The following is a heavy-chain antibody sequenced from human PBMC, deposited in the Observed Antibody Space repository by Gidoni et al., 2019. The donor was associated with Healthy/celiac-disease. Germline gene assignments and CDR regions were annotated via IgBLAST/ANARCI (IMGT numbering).Heavy chain of an antibody. D-gene: IGHD2-2*01. J-gene: IGHJ6*02. CDR3: ARDPRGSSYGMDV. Sequence: QVQLVASGGGVVQPGRSLTLSCAASGFTFSSYGMHWVRQDPGKGLEWVAVIWYDGSNKYYADSVKGRFTISRDNSKNTLYLQMNSLRAEDTAVYYCARDPRGSSYGMDVWGQGTTVTVSS. V-gene: IGHV3-33*01. CDR1: GFTFSSYG. CDR2: IWYDGSNK.